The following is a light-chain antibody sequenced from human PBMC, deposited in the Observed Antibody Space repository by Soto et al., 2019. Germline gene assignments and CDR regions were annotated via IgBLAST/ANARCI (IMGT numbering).Light chain of an antibody. Sequence: DIQMTQSPSSLSASVGDRVTITCQASQDISNYLNWYQQKPGRAPKLLTYDASDLETVVPSRFSGTGSGTDFTFTISNVQPEDTATYYCQQYDSLPFTFGPGT. J-gene: IGKJ3*01. CDR1: QDISNY. V-gene: IGKV1-33*01. CDR3: QQYDSLPFT. CDR2: DAS.